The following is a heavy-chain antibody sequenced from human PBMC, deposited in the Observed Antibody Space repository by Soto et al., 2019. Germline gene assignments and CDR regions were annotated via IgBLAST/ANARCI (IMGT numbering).Heavy chain of an antibody. V-gene: IGHV1-69*06. CDR2: IIPIFGTA. D-gene: IGHD5-18*01. CDR3: AVLLDTAMVIGIRAHYYYGMDV. J-gene: IGHJ6*02. CDR1: GGTFGSYA. Sequence: SVKVSCKASGGTFGSYAISWVRQAPGQGLEWMGGIIPIFGTANYAQKFQGRVTITADKSTSTAYMELSSLRSEDTAVYYCAVLLDTAMVIGIRAHYYYGMDVWGQGTTVTVSS.